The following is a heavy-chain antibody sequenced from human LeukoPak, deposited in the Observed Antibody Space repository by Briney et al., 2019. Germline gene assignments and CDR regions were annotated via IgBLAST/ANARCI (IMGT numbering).Heavy chain of an antibody. Sequence: PSETLSLTCAVYGGSFSGYYRSWIRQPPGKGLEWIGEINHSGSTNYNPSLKSRVTISVDTSKNQFSLKLSSVTAADTAVYYCARGLGYCSSTSCYAGTFVWFDPWGQGTLVTVSS. D-gene: IGHD2-2*01. CDR2: INHSGST. J-gene: IGHJ5*02. V-gene: IGHV4-34*01. CDR1: GGSFSGYY. CDR3: ARGLGYCSSTSCYAGTFVWFDP.